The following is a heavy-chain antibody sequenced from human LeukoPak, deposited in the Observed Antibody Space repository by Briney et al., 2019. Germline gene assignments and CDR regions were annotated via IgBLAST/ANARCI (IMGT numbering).Heavy chain of an antibody. CDR3: ARGRGGVIKPDLAFDI. V-gene: IGHV1-2*02. CDR1: GYTFTGFY. CDR2: INPDTVGT. D-gene: IGHD3-10*01. J-gene: IGHJ3*02. Sequence: GASVKVSCKASGYTFTGFYIHWVRQAPGQGLEWMGWINPDTVGTNYAQKFQGRVTMTRDTSISTDYMELTRLRSDDTAVYYCARGRGGVIKPDLAFDIWGQGTMVTVSS.